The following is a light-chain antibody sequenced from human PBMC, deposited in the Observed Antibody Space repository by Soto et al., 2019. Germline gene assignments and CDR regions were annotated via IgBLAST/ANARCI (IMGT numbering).Light chain of an antibody. Sequence: QSLLTQPASVSQSPGQTITISFTGTSGDVGGYNYVSWYQQHPGKAPKLMIYEVSNRPSGVSNRFSGSKSGNTASLTISGLQAEDEADYYCSSYTSSSTLVFGTGTKVTVL. J-gene: IGLJ1*01. V-gene: IGLV2-14*01. CDR2: EVS. CDR3: SSYTSSSTLV. CDR1: SGDVGGYNY.